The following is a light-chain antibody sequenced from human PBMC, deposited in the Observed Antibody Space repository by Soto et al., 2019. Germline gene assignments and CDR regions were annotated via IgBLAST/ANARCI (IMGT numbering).Light chain of an antibody. V-gene: IGLV2-11*01. CDR2: DVS. J-gene: IGLJ1*01. CDR3: CSFAGTSDV. CDR1: SSDVGAYNS. Sequence: QSALTQPRSVSGSPGQSVTISCTGTSSDVGAYNSVSWYQQHPGKAPKLMIYDVSKRPSGVPDRFSGSKSGNTASLTISRLPAEDEADYYCCSFAGTSDVFGTGTKLTVL.